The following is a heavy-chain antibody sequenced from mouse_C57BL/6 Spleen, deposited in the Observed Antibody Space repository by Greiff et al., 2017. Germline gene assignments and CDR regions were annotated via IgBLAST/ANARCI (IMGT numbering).Heavy chain of an antibody. V-gene: IGHV5-9*01. CDR2: ISGGGGNT. J-gene: IGHJ2*01. CDR3: ARHVPYGSFDY. CDR1: GFTFSSYT. D-gene: IGHD2-2*01. Sequence: EVMLVESGGGLVKPGGSLKLSCAASGFTFSSYTMPWVRQTPEKRLEWVATISGGGGNTYYPASVKGRFTISRDNAKNTLYLQMSSLRSEDTALYYCARHVPYGSFDYWGQGTTLTVSS.